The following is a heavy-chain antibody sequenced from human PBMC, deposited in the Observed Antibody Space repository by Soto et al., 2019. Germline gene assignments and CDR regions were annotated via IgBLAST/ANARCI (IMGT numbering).Heavy chain of an antibody. Sequence: ESLKISCKGSGYSFTSYWISWVRQMPGKGLEWMGRIDPSDSYTNYSPSFQGHVTISADKSISTAYLQWSSLKASDTAMYYCARHSRPQYYDILTGSFDPWGQGTLVTVSS. V-gene: IGHV5-10-1*01. CDR2: IDPSDSYT. D-gene: IGHD3-9*01. CDR1: GYSFTSYW. CDR3: ARHSRPQYYDILTGSFDP. J-gene: IGHJ5*02.